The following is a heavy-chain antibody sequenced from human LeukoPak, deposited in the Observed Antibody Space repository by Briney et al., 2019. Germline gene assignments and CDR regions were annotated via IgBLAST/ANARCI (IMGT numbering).Heavy chain of an antibody. CDR3: ARGRARDGSFPLLDS. CDR2: IFYSGST. J-gene: IGHJ5*01. Sequence: SETLSLTCSVSGHSIGRYYWPWVRQSAGKGLEWIGYIFYSGSTNYSPSLKSRVTISVDTSNNQFSLQLRSVTAADTDIYFFARGRARDGSFPLLDSWGQGTLVTVSS. D-gene: IGHD3-10*01. V-gene: IGHV4-59*01. CDR1: GHSIGRYY.